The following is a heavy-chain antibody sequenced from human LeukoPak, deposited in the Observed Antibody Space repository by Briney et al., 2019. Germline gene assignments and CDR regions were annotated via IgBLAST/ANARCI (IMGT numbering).Heavy chain of an antibody. CDR1: GGSISDYY. J-gene: IGHJ4*02. CDR2: ISYSGST. CDR3: ARGTSRRMDTAMEGNLDY. V-gene: IGHV4-59*01. Sequence: SETLSLTCTVSGGSISDYYWSWIRQPPGKGLEWIGYISYSGSTNYNPSLKSRVTISVDTSKNQFSLKLSSVTAADTAVYYCARGTSRRMDTAMEGNLDYWGQGTLVTVSS. D-gene: IGHD5-18*01.